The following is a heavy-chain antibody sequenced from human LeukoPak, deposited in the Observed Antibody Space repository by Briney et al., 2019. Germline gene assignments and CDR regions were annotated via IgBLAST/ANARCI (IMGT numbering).Heavy chain of an antibody. D-gene: IGHD3-22*01. CDR3: SRHASGDSNWPRPLDY. J-gene: IGHJ4*02. CDR2: IYYSGST. V-gene: IGHV4-39*01. CDR1: GGSISSSPYY. Sequence: SETLSLTCTVSGGSISSSPYYWGWIRPPPGQGLEWFVYIYYSGSTYNNPSLKTRVTISVDTSNNQFSLKLPTATAADTAVYYCSRHASGDSNWPRPLDYWGQGSLVTVSS.